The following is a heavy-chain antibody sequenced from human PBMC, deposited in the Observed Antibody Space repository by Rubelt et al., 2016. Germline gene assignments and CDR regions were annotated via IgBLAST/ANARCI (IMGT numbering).Heavy chain of an antibody. J-gene: IGHJ4*02. CDR1: GFTFNRYA. CDR3: AKDRVGSWFSLDY. D-gene: IGHD6-13*01. V-gene: IGHV3-23*01. Sequence: SRGGLVQPGGSLRVSCAASGFTFNRYAMNWVRQAPGKGLEWVAAISGSGGSTFYADSVKGRFTISRDNSKNTLYLQMNSLRAKDTAVYYCAKDRVGSWFSLDYWGQGTLVIVSS. CDR2: ISGSGGST.